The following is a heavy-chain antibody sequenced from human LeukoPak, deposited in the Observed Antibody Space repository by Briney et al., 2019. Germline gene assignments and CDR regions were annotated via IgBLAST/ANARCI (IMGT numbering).Heavy chain of an antibody. CDR1: GFTFSNYE. CDR2: IYYSGST. CDR3: ARHATDSGSYHAFDI. Sequence: GSLRLSCAASGFTFSNYEMNWVRQAPGKGLEWIGSIYYSGSTYYNPSLKSRVTISVDTSKNQFSLKLSSVTAADTAVFYCARHATDSGSYHAFDIWGQGTVVIVSS. J-gene: IGHJ3*02. V-gene: IGHV4-39*01. D-gene: IGHD3-10*01.